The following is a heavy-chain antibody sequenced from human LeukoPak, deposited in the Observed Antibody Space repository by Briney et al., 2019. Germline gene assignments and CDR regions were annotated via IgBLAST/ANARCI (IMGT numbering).Heavy chain of an antibody. CDR1: GFTFNNYA. J-gene: IGHJ4*02. Sequence: PGGSLRLSCAASGFTFNNYAMNWVRQAPGEGLQWVSGIGAGGTYTYYADSVKGRFTIPRDNSRNTVYLQINSLRVEDTAIYYCARDREDRGRPASNGHYFDYWGQGTLVTVSS. CDR3: ARDREDRGRPASNGHYFDY. CDR2: IGAGGTYT. D-gene: IGHD6-19*01. V-gene: IGHV3-23*01.